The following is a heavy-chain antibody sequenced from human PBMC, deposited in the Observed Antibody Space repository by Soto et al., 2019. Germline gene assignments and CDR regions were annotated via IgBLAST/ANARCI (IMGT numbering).Heavy chain of an antibody. D-gene: IGHD1-26*01. CDR3: ATDSATSYFGMDV. J-gene: IGHJ6*02. CDR1: GGSFTGNY. CDR2: VNDSGST. Sequence: SETLSLTWAVYGGSFTGNYRSWIREPPGKGLEWIGEVNDSGSTNFNPSLKSRVTISVDTSKKQFTLKLTSVTAVDTAVYYCATDSATSYFGMDVWGHGTTVTVSS. V-gene: IGHV4-34*01.